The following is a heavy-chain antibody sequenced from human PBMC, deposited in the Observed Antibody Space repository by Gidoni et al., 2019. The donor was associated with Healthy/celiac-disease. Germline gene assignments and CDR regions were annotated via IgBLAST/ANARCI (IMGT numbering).Heavy chain of an antibody. Sequence: EVQLLESGGGLVQPGGSLRLSGAASGFTFSSYAMSWVRQAPGKGLEWVSAISGSGGSTYYADSVKGRFTISRDNSKNTLYLQMNSLRAEDTAVYYCAKVISRGYAFDIWGQGTMVTVSS. CDR3: AKVISRGYAFDI. J-gene: IGHJ3*02. CDR1: GFTFSSYA. CDR2: ISGSGGST. V-gene: IGHV3-23*01. D-gene: IGHD2-21*01.